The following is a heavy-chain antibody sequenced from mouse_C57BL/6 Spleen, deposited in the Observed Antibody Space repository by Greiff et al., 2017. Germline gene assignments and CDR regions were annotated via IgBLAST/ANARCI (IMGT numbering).Heavy chain of an antibody. J-gene: IGHJ4*01. D-gene: IGHD1-1*01. CDR2: INYDGSST. CDR1: GFTFSDYY. V-gene: IGHV5-16*01. CDR3: ARGGYGSSYPYAMDY. Sequence: EVQVVESEGGLVQPGSSMKLSCTASGFTFSDYYMAWVRQVPEKGLEWVANINYDGSSTYYLDSLKSRFIISRDNAKNILYLQMSSLKSEDTATYYCARGGYGSSYPYAMDYWGQGTSVTVSS.